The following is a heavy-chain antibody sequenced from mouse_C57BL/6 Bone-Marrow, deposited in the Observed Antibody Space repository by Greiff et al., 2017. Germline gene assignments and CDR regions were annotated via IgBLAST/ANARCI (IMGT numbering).Heavy chain of an antibody. J-gene: IGHJ1*03. V-gene: IGHV1-69*01. CDR1: GYTFTSYW. D-gene: IGHD1-1*01. CDR3: AREGHGSSDHWFFDV. Sequence: QVQLQQPGAELVMPGASVKLSCKASGYTFTSYWMHWVKQRPGQGLEWIGEIDPSDSYTNYNQKFKGKSTLTVDKSSSTVYMQLRSLTSADSAVSSSAREGHGSSDHWFFDVFGTGTTFSFSS. CDR2: IDPSDSYT.